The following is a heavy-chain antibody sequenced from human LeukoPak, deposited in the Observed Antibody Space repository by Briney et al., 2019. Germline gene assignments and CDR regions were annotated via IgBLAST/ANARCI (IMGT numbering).Heavy chain of an antibody. CDR2: ISYDGSKK. V-gene: IGHV3-30*18. Sequence: PGRSLRLSCAASGFAFSSYGMHRVRQAPGKGLEWVAVISYDGSKKYYADSVKGRFTISRDNSKNTLYLQRNSLRAEDTAVYYCAKARGSSGPFYWGQGTLVTVSS. CDR3: AKARGSSGPFY. D-gene: IGHD6-6*01. J-gene: IGHJ4*02. CDR1: GFAFSSYG.